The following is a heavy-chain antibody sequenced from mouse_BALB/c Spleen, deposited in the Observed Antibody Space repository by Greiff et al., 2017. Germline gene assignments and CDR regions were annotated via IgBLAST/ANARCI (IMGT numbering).Heavy chain of an antibody. CDR2: IYPGSGST. V-gene: IGHV1S22*01. CDR1: GYTFTSYW. J-gene: IGHJ2*01. D-gene: IGHD1-1*01. CDR3: TRSDYYGSRRFDY. Sequence: LQQPGSELVRPGASVKLSCKASGYTFTSYWMHWVKQRPGQGLEWIGNIYPGSGSTNYDEKFKSKATLTVDTSSSTAYMQLSSLTSEDSAVYYCTRSDYYGSRRFDYWGQGTTLTVSS.